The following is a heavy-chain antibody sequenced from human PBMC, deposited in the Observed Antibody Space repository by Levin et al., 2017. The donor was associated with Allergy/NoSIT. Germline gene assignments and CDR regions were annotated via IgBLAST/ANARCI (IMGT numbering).Heavy chain of an antibody. Sequence: SVKVSCKASGGTFSSYAISWVRQAPGQGLEWMGGIIPIFGTANYAQKFQGRVTITADESTSTAYMELSSLRSEDTAVYYCASRRSYLDYYYGMDVWGQGTTVTVSS. V-gene: IGHV1-69*13. D-gene: IGHD1-26*01. CDR1: GGTFSSYA. J-gene: IGHJ6*02. CDR3: ASRRSYLDYYYGMDV. CDR2: IIPIFGTA.